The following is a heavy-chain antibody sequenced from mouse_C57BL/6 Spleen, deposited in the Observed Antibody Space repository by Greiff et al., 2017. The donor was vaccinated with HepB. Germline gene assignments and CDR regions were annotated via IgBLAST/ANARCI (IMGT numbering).Heavy chain of an antibody. CDR3: AREGDYYYGSRVYFDY. CDR2: IYPSDSET. Sequence: VQLQQPGAELVRPGSSVKLSCKASGYTFTSYWMDWVKQRPGQGLEWIGNIYPSDSETHYNQKFKDKATLTVTKSSSTAYMQLSSLTSEDSAVYYCAREGDYYYGSRVYFDYWGQGTTLTVSS. J-gene: IGHJ2*01. CDR1: GYTFTSYW. V-gene: IGHV1-61*01. D-gene: IGHD1-1*01.